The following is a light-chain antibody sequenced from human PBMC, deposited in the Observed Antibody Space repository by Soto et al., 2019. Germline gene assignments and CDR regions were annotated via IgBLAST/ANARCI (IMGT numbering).Light chain of an antibody. CDR3: HQRQYWPPIT. Sequence: EIVLTQSPATLSLSPGEIATLSCRASQSVSSYLAWYQQKPGQAPRLLIYDASNRATGIPARFSGSGSGTDFTLTISSLGPEDFAVYYCHQRQYWPPITFGQGTRLEIK. V-gene: IGKV3-11*01. CDR1: QSVSSY. J-gene: IGKJ5*01. CDR2: DAS.